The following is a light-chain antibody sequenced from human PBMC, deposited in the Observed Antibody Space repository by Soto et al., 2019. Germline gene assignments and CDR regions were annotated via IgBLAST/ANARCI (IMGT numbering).Light chain of an antibody. CDR2: DVS. J-gene: IGLJ1*01. Sequence: QSAVTQPASVSGSPGQSITMSCTGTSSDVGGYNYVSWYQQHPGKAPKLMIYDVSNRPSGVSNRFSGSKSGNTASLTISGLQAEDEADYYCSSYTSSSTFYVFGTGTKLTVL. CDR3: SSYTSSSTFYV. CDR1: SSDVGGYNY. V-gene: IGLV2-14*01.